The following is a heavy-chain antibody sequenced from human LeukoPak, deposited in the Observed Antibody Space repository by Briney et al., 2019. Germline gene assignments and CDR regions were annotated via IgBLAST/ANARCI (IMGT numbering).Heavy chain of an antibody. Sequence: GGSLRLSCAASGFTFNRYEFIWVRQAPGKGLEWVSYIHTTATTIYYADSVKGRFSISRDNAKSSLYLQVNSLRAEDTAVYYCAKWYPGNMDVWGKGTTVTVSS. CDR3: AKWYPGNMDV. D-gene: IGHD2-2*01. J-gene: IGHJ6*04. CDR1: GFTFNRYE. V-gene: IGHV3-48*03. CDR2: IHTTATTI.